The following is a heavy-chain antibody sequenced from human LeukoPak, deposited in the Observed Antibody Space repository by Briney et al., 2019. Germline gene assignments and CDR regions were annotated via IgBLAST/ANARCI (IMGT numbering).Heavy chain of an antibody. D-gene: IGHD6-13*01. CDR2: INSDGSST. CDR3: ASLIAAAGNLEHYYYSYYMDV. J-gene: IGHJ6*03. Sequence: GGSLRLSCAASGFTFSSYWMHWVRQAPGKGLVWVSRINSDGSSTSYADSVKGRFTISRDNAKNTLYLQMKSLRAEDTAVYYCASLIAAAGNLEHYYYSYYMDVWGKGTTVTVSS. CDR1: GFTFSSYW. V-gene: IGHV3-74*01.